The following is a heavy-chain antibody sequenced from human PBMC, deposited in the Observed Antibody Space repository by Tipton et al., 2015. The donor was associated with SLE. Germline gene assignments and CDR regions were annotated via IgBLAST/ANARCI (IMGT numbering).Heavy chain of an antibody. CDR1: GASISSGSYY. J-gene: IGHJ2*01. D-gene: IGHD6-13*01. V-gene: IGHV4-61*02. CDR3: AREGIAAESWFFDL. CDR2: IYTSGST. Sequence: GASISSGSYYWSWIRQPAGRGLEWIGRIYTSGSTNYHPSPRSRVTISLDTSKNQFSLKLTSVTATDTAVYYCAREGIAAESWFFDLWARGTLVTVSS.